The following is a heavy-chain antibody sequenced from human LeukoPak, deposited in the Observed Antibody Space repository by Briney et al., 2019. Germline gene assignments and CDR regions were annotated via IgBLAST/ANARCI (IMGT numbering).Heavy chain of an antibody. V-gene: IGHV4-38-2*01. Sequence: SETLSPTCAVSGYSISSGYYWGWIRQPPGKGLEWIGSIFHSGSTYYNPSLKSRVNMSVDTSKNQISLKLSSVTAADTAVYYCARASGSYGSGSYYYYGMDVWGKGTTVTVSS. D-gene: IGHD3-10*01. CDR2: IFHSGST. CDR1: GYSISSGYY. CDR3: ARASGSYGSGSYYYYGMDV. J-gene: IGHJ6*04.